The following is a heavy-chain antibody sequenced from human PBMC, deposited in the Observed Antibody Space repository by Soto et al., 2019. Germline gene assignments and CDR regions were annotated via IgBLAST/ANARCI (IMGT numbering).Heavy chain of an antibody. D-gene: IGHD6-13*01. V-gene: IGHV3-23*01. CDR3: AKNLAVYSSSWFDY. CDR2: ISGSGGST. J-gene: IGHJ4*02. CDR1: GFTFSSYA. Sequence: VGSLRLSCAASGFTFSSYAMSWVRQAPGKGLEWVSAISGSGGSTYYADSVKGRFTISRDNSKNTLYLQMNSLRAEDTAVYYCAKNLAVYSSSWFDYWGQGTLVTVSS.